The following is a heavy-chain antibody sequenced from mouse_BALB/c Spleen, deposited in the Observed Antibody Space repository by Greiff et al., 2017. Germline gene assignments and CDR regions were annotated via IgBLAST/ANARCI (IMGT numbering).Heavy chain of an antibody. CDR2: ISTYYGDA. Sequence: VKLQESGAELVRPGVSVKISCKGSGYTFTDYAMHWVKQSHAKSLEWIGVISTYYGDASYNQKFKGKATMTVDKSSSTAYMELARLTSEDSAIYYCARGTTVVAWYFDVWGAGTTVTVSS. CDR3: ARGTTVVAWYFDV. CDR1: GYTFTDYA. V-gene: IGHV1S137*01. J-gene: IGHJ1*01. D-gene: IGHD1-1*01.